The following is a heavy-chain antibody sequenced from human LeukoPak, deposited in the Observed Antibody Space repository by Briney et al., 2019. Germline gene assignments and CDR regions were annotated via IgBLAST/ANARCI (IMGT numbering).Heavy chain of an antibody. J-gene: IGHJ4*02. Sequence: ASVTVSCKASGYTFTNYYMHWVRQAPGQGLEWMGLINPSAGSTTYAQKFQGRVTMTRDTSTRTVYMELSSLRSEDTAVYSCARLYYDSSGYLDYWGQGTLVTVSS. D-gene: IGHD3-22*01. CDR2: INPSAGST. CDR3: ARLYYDSSGYLDY. CDR1: GYTFTNYY. V-gene: IGHV1-46*01.